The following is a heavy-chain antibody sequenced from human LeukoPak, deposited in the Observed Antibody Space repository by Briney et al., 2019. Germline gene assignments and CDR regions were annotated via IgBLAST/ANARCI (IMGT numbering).Heavy chain of an antibody. CDR1: GYTFTGYY. CDR2: INPNSGST. Sequence: ASVKISCKASGYTFTGYYMHWVRQAPGQGLEWMGWINPNSGSTNYAWKFQGRVTMTGDTSISTAYMELTRLRSDDTAVYYCARGVSAAGMGDWFDPWGQGTLVTVSS. CDR3: ARGVSAAGMGDWFDP. D-gene: IGHD6-13*01. V-gene: IGHV1-2*02. J-gene: IGHJ5*02.